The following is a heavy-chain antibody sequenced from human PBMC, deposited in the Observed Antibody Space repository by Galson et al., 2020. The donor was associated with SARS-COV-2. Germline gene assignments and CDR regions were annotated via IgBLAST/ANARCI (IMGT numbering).Heavy chain of an antibody. D-gene: IGHD2-2*01. J-gene: IGHJ4*02. V-gene: IGHV3-30*04. Sequence: TGGSLRLSCAASGFTFSSYAMHWVRQAPGKGLEWVAVISYDGSSKYYADSVKGRFTISRDNSKNTLYLQMNSLRAEDTAVYYCARDHDIVVVPAAITFDYWGQGTLVTVSS. CDR2: ISYDGSSK. CDR3: ARDHDIVVVPAAITFDY. CDR1: GFTFSSYA.